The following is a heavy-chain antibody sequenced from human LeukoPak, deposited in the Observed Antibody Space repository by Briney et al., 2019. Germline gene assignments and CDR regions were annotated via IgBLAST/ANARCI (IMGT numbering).Heavy chain of an antibody. CDR1: GFTFSSYG. D-gene: IGHD6-13*01. J-gene: IGHJ4*02. CDR2: ISYDGSNK. V-gene: IGHV3-30*19. CDR3: ARGRYSSSWPSDY. Sequence: GGSLRLSCAASGFTFSSYGMHWVRQAPGKGLEWVAVISYDGSNKYYADSVKGRFTISRDDSKNTLYLQMNSLRAEDTAVYYCARGRYSSSWPSDYWGQGTLVTVSS.